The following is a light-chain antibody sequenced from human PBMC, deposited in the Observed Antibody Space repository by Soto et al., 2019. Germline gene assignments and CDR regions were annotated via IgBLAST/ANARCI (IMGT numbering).Light chain of an antibody. CDR1: NIGSKS. CDR2: DDN. V-gene: IGLV3-21*02. Sequence: SYELTQPPSVSVAPGQTARITCGGNNIGSKSVHWYQQKPGQAPVLVVYDDNDRPSGIPERFSGSNSGNTATLTISRVEAGDDADYYCQVWESSSDQGVFGSGTKLTVL. CDR3: QVWESSSDQGV. J-gene: IGLJ1*01.